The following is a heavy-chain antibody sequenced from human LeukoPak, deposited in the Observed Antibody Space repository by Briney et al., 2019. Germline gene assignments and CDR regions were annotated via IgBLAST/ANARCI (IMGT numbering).Heavy chain of an antibody. V-gene: IGHV1-18*04. J-gene: IGHJ4*02. CDR1: GYTVTSYG. CDR2: ISDYNGNT. D-gene: IGHD6-13*01. Sequence: ASVKVSCKASGYTVTSYGISWVRQAPGQGLEWMGWISDYNGNTNYAQKLQGRVTMTTDTSTSTAYVELRSLRSDDTAVYYCARGPKEYFPSIAAAGTNDYWGQGTLVTVSS. CDR3: ARGPKEYFPSIAAAGTNDY.